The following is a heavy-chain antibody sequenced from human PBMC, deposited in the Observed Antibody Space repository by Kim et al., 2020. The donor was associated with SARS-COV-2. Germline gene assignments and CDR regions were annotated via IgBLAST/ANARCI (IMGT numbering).Heavy chain of an antibody. J-gene: IGHJ6*02. CDR1: GDSVSSNSAA. D-gene: IGHD6-13*01. CDR3: ARARRQQLVTYYYGMDV. Sequence: SQTLSLTCSISGDSVSSNSAAWHWIRQSPSRGLEWLGRTYYRSKWYNDYAVSVKSRITINPDTSKNQFSLQLNSVTPEDTAVYYCARARRQQLVTYYYGMDVWGQGTTVTVSS. CDR2: TYYRSKWYN. V-gene: IGHV6-1*01.